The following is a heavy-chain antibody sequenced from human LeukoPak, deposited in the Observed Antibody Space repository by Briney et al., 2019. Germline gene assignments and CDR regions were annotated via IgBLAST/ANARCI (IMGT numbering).Heavy chain of an antibody. CDR3: ARSPIRYYFDSSGLDGAFDI. CDR1: GGSISSGSYH. CDR2: IYTSGST. V-gene: IGHV4-61*02. J-gene: IGHJ3*02. D-gene: IGHD3-22*01. Sequence: PSETLSLTCTVSGGSISSGSYHWSWIRQPAGKGLEWIGRIYTSGSTNYNPSLKSRVTISGDTSKNQFSLKLSSVTAADTAVYYCARSPIRYYFDSSGLDGAFDIWGQGAMVTVSS.